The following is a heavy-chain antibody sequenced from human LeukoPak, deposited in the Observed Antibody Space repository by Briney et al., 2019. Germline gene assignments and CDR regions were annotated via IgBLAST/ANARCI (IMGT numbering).Heavy chain of an antibody. Sequence: GGSLRLSCAASGFTFSSYSMNWVRQAPGKGLEWVAVISYDGSNQYYADSVKGRFTISRDNSKNTLYLQMNSLRAEDTAVYYCVKDLGWLQYGGYWGQGTLVTVSS. D-gene: IGHD5-24*01. CDR1: GFTFSSYS. CDR3: VKDLGWLQYGGY. J-gene: IGHJ4*02. V-gene: IGHV3-30*18. CDR2: ISYDGSNQ.